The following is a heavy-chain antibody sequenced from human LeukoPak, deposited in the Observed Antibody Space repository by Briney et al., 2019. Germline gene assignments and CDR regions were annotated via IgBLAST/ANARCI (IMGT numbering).Heavy chain of an antibody. J-gene: IGHJ4*02. CDR2: IYYSGST. Sequence: PSETLSLTCTVSGGSIRSYYWSWIRQPPGKGLEWIGYIYYSGSTNYNPSLKSRVTISVDTSKNQFSLKLSSVTAADTAVYYCARGRGSGWYGPYDYWGQGTLVTVSS. D-gene: IGHD6-19*01. CDR1: GGSIRSYY. CDR3: ARGRGSGWYGPYDY. V-gene: IGHV4-59*01.